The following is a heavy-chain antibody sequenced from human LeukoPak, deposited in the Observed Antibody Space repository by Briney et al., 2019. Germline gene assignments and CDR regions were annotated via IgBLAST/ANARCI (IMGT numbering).Heavy chain of an antibody. CDR2: IYPGDSDT. CDR1: GYTSTGDW. CDR3: ARPALYCSSTVCPPYMDV. D-gene: IGHD2-2*01. J-gene: IGHJ6*03. V-gene: IGHV5-51*01. Sequence: GESLKISCKASGYTSTGDWNGWVRQRPGKGLDWIGIIYPGDSDTKYNAPFQGQVTISADKSISTAYLQWGSLKASDTATYYCARPALYCSSTVCPPYMDVWGKGTTVTVSS.